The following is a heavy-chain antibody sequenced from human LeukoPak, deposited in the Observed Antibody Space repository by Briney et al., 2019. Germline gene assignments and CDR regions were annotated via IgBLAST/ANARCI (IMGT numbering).Heavy chain of an antibody. Sequence: GGSLRLSCAASGFTFSSYAMSWVRQAPGKGLEWVSAISGSGGGTYYADSVKGRFTISRDNSKNTMYVQMNSLRAEDTAVYYCARDSKGAYSSGPDPIDYWGQGTLVTVSS. CDR3: ARDSKGAYSSGPDPIDY. D-gene: IGHD6-19*01. CDR2: ISGSGGGT. J-gene: IGHJ4*02. V-gene: IGHV3-23*01. CDR1: GFTFSSYA.